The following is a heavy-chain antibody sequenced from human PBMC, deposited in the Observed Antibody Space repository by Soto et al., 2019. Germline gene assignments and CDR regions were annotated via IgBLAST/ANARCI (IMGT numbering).Heavy chain of an antibody. CDR2: IYPGDSDT. Sequence: GESLKISCKGSGYSFTSYWIAWVRQMPGKGLEWMGIIYPGDSDTRYSASFQGQVTISADKSIDTAYLQWSSLKASDTAIYYCARLLDSPGYYYGFDVWGQGTTVTVSS. J-gene: IGHJ6*02. CDR3: ARLLDSPGYYYGFDV. CDR1: GYSFTSYW. V-gene: IGHV5-51*01. D-gene: IGHD3-9*01.